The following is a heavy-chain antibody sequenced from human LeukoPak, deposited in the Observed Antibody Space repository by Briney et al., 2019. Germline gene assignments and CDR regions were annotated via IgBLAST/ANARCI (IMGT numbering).Heavy chain of an antibody. D-gene: IGHD2-2*01. V-gene: IGHV4-59*01. CDR1: GASISSYY. Sequence: SETLSLTCTVSGASISSYYWSWIRQPPGKGLEWIASRHDRGTTNYNPSLESRVTISVDTSRKQFSLKLSSVTAADTAVYYCARGTSSLHDAFDIWGQGTMVTVSS. CDR2: RHDRGTT. CDR3: ARGTSSLHDAFDI. J-gene: IGHJ3*02.